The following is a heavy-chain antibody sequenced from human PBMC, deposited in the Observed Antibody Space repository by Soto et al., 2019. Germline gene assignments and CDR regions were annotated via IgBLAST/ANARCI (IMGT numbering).Heavy chain of an antibody. CDR3: ATDYYASSGSYTGSYYYGRDG. CDR2: ISAYKGNT. V-gene: IGHV1-18*01. CDR1: GYNLTNYA. J-gene: IGHJ6*04. D-gene: IGHD3-22*01. Sequence: GASVKGSFKAFGYNLTNYAISWVGQAPGQGLEWMGWISAYKGNTNYAQKLQGRSTTTPDNTTNTAHNEQRSPRSSDTAVYYCATDYYASSGSYTGSYYYGRDGWGNGTTVTVSS.